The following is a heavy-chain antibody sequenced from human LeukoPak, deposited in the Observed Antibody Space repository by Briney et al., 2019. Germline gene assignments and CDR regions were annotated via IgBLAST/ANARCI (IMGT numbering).Heavy chain of an antibody. D-gene: IGHD3-3*01. CDR1: DGSISSSSYF. CDR2: IYYSGST. Sequence: KPSETLSLTCTVSDGSISSSSYFWGWIRQPPGMRLEWVGNIYYSGSTFYNPSLKSRVTISVDTSKNQFSLKLSCVTAADTAVYYCSRSVTTSYYYYGMDVWGQGTTVTVSS. CDR3: SRSVTTSYYYYGMDV. V-gene: IGHV4-39*01. J-gene: IGHJ6*02.